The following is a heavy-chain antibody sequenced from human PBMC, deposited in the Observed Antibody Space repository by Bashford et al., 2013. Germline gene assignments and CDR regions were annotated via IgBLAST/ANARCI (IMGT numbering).Heavy chain of an antibody. J-gene: IGHJ6*02. CDR3: ASQTTVTNYYYYYGMDV. D-gene: IGHD4-17*01. CDR1: GFTFSSYG. V-gene: IGHV3-30*03. Sequence: GSLRLSCAASGFTFSSYGMHWVRQAPGKGLEWVAVISYDGSNKYYADSVKGRFTISRDNSKNTLYLQMNSLRAEDTAVYYCASQTTVTNYYYYYGMDVWGQGTTVTVSS. CDR2: ISYDGSNK.